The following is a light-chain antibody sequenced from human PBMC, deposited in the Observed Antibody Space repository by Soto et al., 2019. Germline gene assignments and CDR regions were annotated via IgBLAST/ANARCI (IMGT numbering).Light chain of an antibody. CDR2: LGS. V-gene: IGKV2-28*01. J-gene: IGKJ3*01. CDR3: LQALQTPFT. Sequence: DVVMTQSPLSLPVTPGEPASISCRSSQSLLYSNGYNYLDWYLQKPGQSPQLLIYLGSYRASGVADRFTGSGSGTDFTLKISRVEAEDVGVYYCLQALQTPFTFGPGTKVDIK. CDR1: QSLLYSNGYNY.